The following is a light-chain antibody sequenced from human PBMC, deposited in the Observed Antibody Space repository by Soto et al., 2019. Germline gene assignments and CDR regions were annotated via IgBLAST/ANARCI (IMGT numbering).Light chain of an antibody. CDR2: EVS. CDR1: SSDVGGYIY. CDR3: SSYSRSSFYV. J-gene: IGLJ1*01. Sequence: QSALTQPASVSGSPGQSITISCTGTSSDVGGYIYVSWYQQHPGKAPKLMIYEVSNRPSGVSNRFSGSKSGNTASLTISGLQAEDEADYSCSSYSRSSFYVCGTGTKVTVL. V-gene: IGLV2-14*01.